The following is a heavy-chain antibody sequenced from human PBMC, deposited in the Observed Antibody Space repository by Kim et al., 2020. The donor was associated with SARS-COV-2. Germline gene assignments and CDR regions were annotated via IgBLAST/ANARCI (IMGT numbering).Heavy chain of an antibody. CDR2: ISYDGSNK. CDR1: GFTFSSYA. J-gene: IGHJ4*01. CDR3: ARDVYSSGGYVSFDY. V-gene: IGHV3-30*04. Sequence: GGSLRLSCAASGFTFSSYAMHWVRQAPGKGLEWVAVISYDGSNKYYVDSVKGRFTISRDNSKNTLYLQMNSLRAEDTAVYYCARDVYSSGGYVSFDYWG. D-gene: IGHD6-19*01.